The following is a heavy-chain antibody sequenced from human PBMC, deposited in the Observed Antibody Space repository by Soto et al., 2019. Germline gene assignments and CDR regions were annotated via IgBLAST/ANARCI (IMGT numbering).Heavy chain of an antibody. CDR3: ARDIDGYNCADS. CDR2: TYYRSKWYN. Sequence: SQTLSLTCAISGDTVSNNSAAWGWIRQSPSRGLEWLGRTYYRSKWYNDYAESVKSRITVNADTSKNQFSLQLSSVTPEDAAVYYCARDIDGYNCADSWGQGTLVTVSS. CDR1: GDTVSNNSAA. D-gene: IGHD5-12*01. J-gene: IGHJ4*02. V-gene: IGHV6-1*01.